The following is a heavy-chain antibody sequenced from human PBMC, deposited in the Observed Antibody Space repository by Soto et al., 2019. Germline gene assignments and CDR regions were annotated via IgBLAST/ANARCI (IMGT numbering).Heavy chain of an antibody. CDR3: ARVFYDSGGNYYDY. V-gene: IGHV3-64*02. CDR1: GFTFSSYA. Sequence: GGSLRLSCAASGFTFSSYAMHWVRQATGKGLEYVSALTSDGGSTYYADSVKGRFTISRDNSKNTLYLQMGSLRAEDVAVYYCARVFYDSGGNYYDYWGQGTLVTVSS. CDR2: LTSDGGST. D-gene: IGHD3-22*01. J-gene: IGHJ4*02.